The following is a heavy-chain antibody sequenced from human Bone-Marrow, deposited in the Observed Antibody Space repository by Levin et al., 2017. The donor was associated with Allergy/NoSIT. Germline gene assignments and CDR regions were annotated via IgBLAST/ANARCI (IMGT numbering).Heavy chain of an antibody. J-gene: IGHJ6*02. CDR2: IIPIFGTA. Sequence: SVKVSCKASGGTFSSYAISWVRQAPGQGLEWMGGIIPIFGTANYAQKFQGRVTITADESTSTAYMELSSLRSEDTAVYYCARDLRKYGSGMDYYYGMDGWGQGTTVTVAS. CDR1: GGTFSSYA. CDR3: ARDLRKYGSGMDYYYGMDG. V-gene: IGHV1-69*13. D-gene: IGHD3-10*01.